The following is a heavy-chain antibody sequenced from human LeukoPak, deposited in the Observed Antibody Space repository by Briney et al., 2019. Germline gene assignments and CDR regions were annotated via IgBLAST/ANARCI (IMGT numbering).Heavy chain of an antibody. CDR3: ARAEGYCSGGSCYGFDF. CDR2: SNPTSGTT. Sequence: ASVKVSCKASGYTFTGYYLHWVRQAPGQGLEWMGWSNPTSGTTNYAQRFQGRVTMTRDTSISIAYMELSGLRSDDTAVYYCARAEGYCSGGSCYGFDFWGQGTLVTVSS. V-gene: IGHV1-2*02. J-gene: IGHJ4*02. CDR1: GYTFTGYY. D-gene: IGHD2-15*01.